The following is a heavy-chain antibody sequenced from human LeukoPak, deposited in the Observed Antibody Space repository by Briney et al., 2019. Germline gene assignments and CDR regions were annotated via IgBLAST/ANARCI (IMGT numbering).Heavy chain of an antibody. CDR1: GFTFNSYG. V-gene: IGHV3-30*18. J-gene: IGHJ4*02. Sequence: PGRSLRLSCAASGFTFNSYGMHWVRQAPGKGLEWVAVISYDGSNKYYADSVKGRFTISRDNSKNTLYLQMNSLRAEDTAVYYCAKSDEGYVLSYWGQGTLVTVSS. CDR2: ISYDGSNK. D-gene: IGHD5-12*01. CDR3: AKSDEGYVLSY.